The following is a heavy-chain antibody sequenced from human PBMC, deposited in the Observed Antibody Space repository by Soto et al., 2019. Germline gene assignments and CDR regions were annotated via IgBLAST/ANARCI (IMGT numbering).Heavy chain of an antibody. D-gene: IGHD6-13*01. CDR1: GFTFSTYG. CDR3: AKEYGSTWIDH. CDR2: MSYDGTKQ. J-gene: IGHJ4*02. V-gene: IGHV3-30*18. Sequence: GESLKISCAASGFTFSTYGMHWVRQAPGKGLEWVAAMSYDGTKQYYVDSVKGRFTISRDNSRNTLFLQLNSLRDEDTAVYYCAKEYGSTWIDHWGQGTPVTAPQ.